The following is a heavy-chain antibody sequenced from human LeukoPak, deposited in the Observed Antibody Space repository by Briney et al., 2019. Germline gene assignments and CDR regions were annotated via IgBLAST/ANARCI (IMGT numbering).Heavy chain of an antibody. CDR2: INHSGST. CDR1: GGSFSDYY. Sequence: PSETLSLTCAVYGGSFSDYYWSWIRQPPGKGLEWIGEINHSGSTNYNPSLKSRVTISVDTSKNQFSLKPSSVTAADTAVYYCARLSEGTDYWGHGTLVTVSS. D-gene: IGHD3-10*01. CDR3: ARLSEGTDY. V-gene: IGHV4-34*01. J-gene: IGHJ4*01.